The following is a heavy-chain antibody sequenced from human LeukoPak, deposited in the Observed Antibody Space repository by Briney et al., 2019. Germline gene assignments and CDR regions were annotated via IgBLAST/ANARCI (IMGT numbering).Heavy chain of an antibody. CDR1: GYTFTSYA. V-gene: IGHV1-3*01. CDR2: INAGNGNT. D-gene: IGHD6-6*01. CDR3: ARDLEYSSPAGFDP. J-gene: IGHJ5*02. Sequence: GASVKVSCKASGYTFTSYAMHWVRQAPGQRLEWMGWINAGNGNTKYSQELQGRVTMTTDTSTSTAYMELRSLRSDDTAVYYCARDLEYSSPAGFDPWGQGTLVTVSS.